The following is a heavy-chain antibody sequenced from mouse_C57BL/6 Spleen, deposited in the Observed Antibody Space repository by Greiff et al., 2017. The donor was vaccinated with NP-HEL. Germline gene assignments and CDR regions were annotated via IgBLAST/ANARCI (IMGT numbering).Heavy chain of an antibody. D-gene: IGHD2-3*01. V-gene: IGHV5-4*01. CDR1: GFTFSSYA. CDR3: ARDIGDGYYAMDY. J-gene: IGHJ4*01. Sequence: EVQVVESGGGLVKPGGSLKLSCAASGFTFSSYAMSWVRQTPEKRLEWVATISDGGSYTYYPDNVKGRFTISRDNAKNNLYLQMSQLKSEDTAMYYCARDIGDGYYAMDYWGQGTSVTVSS. CDR2: ISDGGSYT.